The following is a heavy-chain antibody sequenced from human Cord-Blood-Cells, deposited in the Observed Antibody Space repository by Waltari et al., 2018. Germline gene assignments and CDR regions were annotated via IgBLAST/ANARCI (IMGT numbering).Heavy chain of an antibody. CDR1: VGPFSGDY. CDR3: ARGLDFKDGYTPYYFDY. V-gene: IGHV4-34*01. Sequence: QVQLQQWGAGLLKPSEALSLTCAVSVGPFSGDYRCWLRQPPGKGLEWIGEINHSGSTNYNPSLKSRVTISVDTSKNQFSLKLSSVTAADTAVYYCARGLDFKDGYTPYYFDYWGQGTLVTVSS. J-gene: IGHJ4*02. CDR2: INHSGST. D-gene: IGHD5-12*01.